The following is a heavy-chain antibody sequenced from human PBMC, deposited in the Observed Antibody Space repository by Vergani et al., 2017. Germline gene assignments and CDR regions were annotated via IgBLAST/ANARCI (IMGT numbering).Heavy chain of an antibody. V-gene: IGHV4-59*01. CDR3: ARGEHGSGWWSYYYYYYMDV. Sequence: QVQLQESGPGLVKHSETLSLTCTVSGGSISSYYWSWIRQPPGKGLEWIGYIYYSGSTNYNPSLKSRVTISVDTSKNQFSLKLSSVTAADTAVYYCARGEHGSGWWSYYYYYYMDVWGKGTTVTVSS. CDR2: IYYSGST. CDR1: GGSISSYY. J-gene: IGHJ6*03. D-gene: IGHD6-19*01.